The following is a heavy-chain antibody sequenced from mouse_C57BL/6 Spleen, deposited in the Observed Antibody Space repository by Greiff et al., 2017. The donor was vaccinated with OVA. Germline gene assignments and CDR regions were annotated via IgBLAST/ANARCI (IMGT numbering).Heavy chain of an antibody. CDR2: IYPGDGDT. V-gene: IGHV1-80*01. Sequence: QVQLQQSGAELVKPGASVKISCKASGYAFSSYWMNWVKQRPGKGLEWIGQIYPGDGDTNYNGKFKGKATLTADKSSSTAYMQLSSLTSEDSAVYFCARGYYGSSPYYFDCWGQGTTLTVSS. J-gene: IGHJ2*01. D-gene: IGHD1-1*01. CDR3: ARGYYGSSPYYFDC. CDR1: GYAFSSYW.